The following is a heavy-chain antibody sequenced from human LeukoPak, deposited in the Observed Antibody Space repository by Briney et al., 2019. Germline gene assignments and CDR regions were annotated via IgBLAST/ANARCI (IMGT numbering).Heavy chain of an antibody. CDR1: GFTFSSYS. CDR3: AREKAHYDSSRAFDI. V-gene: IGHV3-21*01. J-gene: IGHJ3*02. Sequence: GGSLRLSCAASGFTFSSYSMNWVRQAPGRGLEWVSSISSSSNYIYYADSVKGRFTISRDNAKNSLHLQMNNLRAEDTAVYYCAREKAHYDSSRAFDIWGQGTMVTVSS. CDR2: ISSSSNYI. D-gene: IGHD3-22*01.